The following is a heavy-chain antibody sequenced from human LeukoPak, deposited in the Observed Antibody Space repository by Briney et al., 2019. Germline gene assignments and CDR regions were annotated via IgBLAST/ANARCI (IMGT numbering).Heavy chain of an antibody. CDR2: ISGSGGST. J-gene: IGHJ4*02. CDR1: GFTFSSYA. Sequence: PGGSLRLSCAASGFTFSSYAMSWVRQAPGKGLEWVSAISGSGGSTYYADSVKGRFTISRDNSKNTLYLQMNSLRAEDTAVYYCAKDRSRPSRITMVRGDIDYWGQGTLVTVSS. CDR3: AKDRSRPSRITMVRGDIDY. D-gene: IGHD3-10*01. V-gene: IGHV3-23*01.